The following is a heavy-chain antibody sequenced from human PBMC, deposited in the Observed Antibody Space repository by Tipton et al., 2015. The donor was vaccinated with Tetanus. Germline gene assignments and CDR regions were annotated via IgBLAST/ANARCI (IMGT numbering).Heavy chain of an antibody. Sequence: TLSLTCTVSGGSISSGGYYWSWIRQHPGKGLEWIGYIYYSGSTYYNPSLKSRVTISVDTSKNQFSLKLSSVTAADTAMYYCAREQWLDGETYFDYWGQGTLVTVSS. CDR1: GGSISSGGYY. V-gene: IGHV4-31*03. CDR2: IYYSGST. D-gene: IGHD6-19*01. J-gene: IGHJ4*02. CDR3: AREQWLDGETYFDY.